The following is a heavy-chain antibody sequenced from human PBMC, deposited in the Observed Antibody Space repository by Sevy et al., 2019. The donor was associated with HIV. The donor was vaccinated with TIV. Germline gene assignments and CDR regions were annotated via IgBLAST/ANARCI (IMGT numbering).Heavy chain of an antibody. Sequence: GGSLRLSCEASGFTFSSYEMNWVRQAPGKGLEWVLYISSSGSIISYADSVKGRFTISRDNAKSSLYLQMNSLRAEDTAVYYCATSGGVTDYGMDVLGQGTTVTVSS. J-gene: IGHJ6*02. CDR2: ISSSGSII. CDR1: GFTFSSYE. D-gene: IGHD3-16*01. CDR3: ATSGGVTDYGMDV. V-gene: IGHV3-48*03.